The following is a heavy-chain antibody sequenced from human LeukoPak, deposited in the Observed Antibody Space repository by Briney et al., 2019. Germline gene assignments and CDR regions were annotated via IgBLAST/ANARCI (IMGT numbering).Heavy chain of an antibody. CDR1: GFTFSSYW. V-gene: IGHV3-7*03. CDR2: IKQDGSEK. Sequence: GGSLRLSCAASGFTFSSYWMSWVRQAPGKGLEWVANIKQDGSEKYYVDSVKGRFTISRDNAKNSLYLQMNSLRAEDTAVYDCAKDSDDAILTGYCPDWGQGTLVTVSS. CDR3: AKDSDDAILTGYCPD. D-gene: IGHD3-9*01. J-gene: IGHJ4*02.